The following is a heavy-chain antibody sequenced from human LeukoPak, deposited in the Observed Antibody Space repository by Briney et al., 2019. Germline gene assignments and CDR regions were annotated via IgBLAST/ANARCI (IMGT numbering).Heavy chain of an antibody. J-gene: IGHJ4*02. V-gene: IGHV3-23*01. CDR3: AKRSGYTTGWFFDF. CDR1: GFSFSSYA. Sequence: GGSLKLSCAASGFSFSSYAMSWVRQAPGKGLEWVSSISGSGDNTYYAESVEGRFTISRDNSKNTLFLQMNSLRAEDTAVFYRAKRSGYTTGWFFDFWGQGTLVTVSS. D-gene: IGHD6-19*01. CDR2: ISGSGDNT.